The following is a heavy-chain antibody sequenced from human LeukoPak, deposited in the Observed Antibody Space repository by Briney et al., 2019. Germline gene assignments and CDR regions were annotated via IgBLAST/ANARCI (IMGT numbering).Heavy chain of an antibody. Sequence: GGSLSLSCAASGFTFSSYAMSWVRQAPGKGLEWVSAISGSGGSTYYADSVKGRFTISRDNSKNTLYLQMNSLRAEDTAVYYCAKEVRVITFGGVIVTPFDYWGQGTLVTVSS. V-gene: IGHV3-23*01. CDR1: GFTFSSYA. J-gene: IGHJ4*02. D-gene: IGHD3-16*02. CDR2: ISGSGGST. CDR3: AKEVRVITFGGVIVTPFDY.